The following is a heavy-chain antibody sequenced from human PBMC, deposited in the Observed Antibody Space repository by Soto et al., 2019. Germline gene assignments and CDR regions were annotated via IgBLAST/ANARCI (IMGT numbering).Heavy chain of an antibody. CDR1: GFTFSSYG. CDR2: VWYDGSNK. CDR3: ARDCRCSDGYTVVCNLFDP. Sequence: QVQLVESGGGVVQPGRSLRLSCAASGFTFSSYGMHWVRQAPGKGLEWVAVVWYDGSNKYYADSVKGDFTISRDNSKNTLYLQMKSRRVEDRVVYYCARDCRCSDGYTVVCNLFDPWGQGSLVTVSS. V-gene: IGHV3-33*01. D-gene: IGHD2-15*01. J-gene: IGHJ5*02.